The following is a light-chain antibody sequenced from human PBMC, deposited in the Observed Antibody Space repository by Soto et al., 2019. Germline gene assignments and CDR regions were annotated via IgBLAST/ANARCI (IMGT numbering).Light chain of an antibody. CDR2: LGS. J-gene: IGKJ3*01. CDR1: QSLLHSNGYNY. V-gene: IGKV2-28*01. CDR3: MQALQNPFT. Sequence: DIVLTQSPLSLPVTPGEPASISCRSSQSLLHSNGYNYLDWYLQKPGQSPQLLIYLGSNRASGVPDRFSGSGSGTDFTLKISRVEAEDVGVYYCMQALQNPFTFGPGTKVDI.